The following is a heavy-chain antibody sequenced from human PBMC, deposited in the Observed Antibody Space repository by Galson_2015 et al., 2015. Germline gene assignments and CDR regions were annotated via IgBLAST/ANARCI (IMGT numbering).Heavy chain of an antibody. CDR1: GITFSSYE. V-gene: IGHV3-48*03. D-gene: IGHD3-22*01. J-gene: IGHJ1*01. CDR3: ASTYYYDSSGYYPAEYFQH. CDR2: ISSSGSTI. Sequence: SLRLSCAASGITFSSYEMNWVRQAPGKGLEWVSYISSSGSTIYYADSVKGRFTISRDNAKNSLYLQMNSLRAEDTAVYYCASTYYYDSSGYYPAEYFQHWGQGTLVTVSS.